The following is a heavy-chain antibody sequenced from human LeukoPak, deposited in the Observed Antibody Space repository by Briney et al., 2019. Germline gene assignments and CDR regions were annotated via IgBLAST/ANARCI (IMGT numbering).Heavy chain of an antibody. J-gene: IGHJ4*02. CDR2: VSGSGGST. V-gene: IGHV3-23*01. D-gene: IGHD6-25*01. CDR1: GFTFSSYA. Sequence: GGSLGLSCAASGFTFSSYAMSWVRQPPGKGLEWVSAVSGSGGSTYYADSVKGRFTISRDNSKNTLYLQMSSLRAEDTAVYYCAKDGGSAPTFIEFLGQGTRVTASS. CDR3: AKDGGSAPTFIEF.